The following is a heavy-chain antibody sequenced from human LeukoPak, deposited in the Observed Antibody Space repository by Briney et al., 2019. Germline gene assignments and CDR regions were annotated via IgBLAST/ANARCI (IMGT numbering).Heavy chain of an antibody. D-gene: IGHD1-26*01. Sequence: GGSLRLSCAASGFTFSSYSMNWVRQAPGKGLEWVSSISSSSSYIYYAGSAEGRFTISRDNAKNSLYLQMNSLRAEDTAVYYCAKPSIGSAWGFDAFDIWGQGTMVTVSS. CDR2: ISSSSSYI. CDR3: AKPSIGSAWGFDAFDI. V-gene: IGHV3-21*04. CDR1: GFTFSSYS. J-gene: IGHJ3*02.